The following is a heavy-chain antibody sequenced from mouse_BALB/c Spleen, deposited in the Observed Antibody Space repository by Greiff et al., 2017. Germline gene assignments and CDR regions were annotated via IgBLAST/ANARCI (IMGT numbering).Heavy chain of an antibody. V-gene: IGHV5-9-4*01. CDR2: ISSGGSYT. CDR1: GFTFSSYA. Sequence: DVKLVESGGGLVKPGGSLKLSCAASGFTFSSYAMSWVRQSPEKRLEWVAEISSGGSYTYYPETVTGRFTISRDNSKNTLYLEMSSLRSEDTAMYYCTREGTPYAMDYWGQGTSVTVSA. CDR3: TREGTPYAMDY. J-gene: IGHJ4*01.